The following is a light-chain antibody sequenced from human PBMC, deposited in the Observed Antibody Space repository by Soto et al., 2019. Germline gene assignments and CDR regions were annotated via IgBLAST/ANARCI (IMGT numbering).Light chain of an antibody. Sequence: EIVLTQSPGTLSLSPGERDTLSCRASQRVSSSYLAWYQQKPGQAPRLLIYGASSRATGIPDRFSGSGSGTDFTLTISRLEPEDFAVYYCQQYGSSLSITFGQGTRLEIK. CDR2: GAS. CDR3: QQYGSSLSIT. J-gene: IGKJ5*01. CDR1: QRVSSSY. V-gene: IGKV3-20*01.